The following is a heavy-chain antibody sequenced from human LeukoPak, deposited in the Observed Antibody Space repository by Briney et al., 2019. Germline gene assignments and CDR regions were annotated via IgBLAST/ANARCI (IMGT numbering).Heavy chain of an antibody. CDR1: GFTFDDYA. Sequence: GGSLRLSCAASGFTFDDYAMHWVRQAPGKGLEWVSLISWDGGSTYYADSVKGRFTISRDNSKNSLYLQMNSLRAEDTALYYCAKDISRYGYGSIFDYWGQGTLVTVSS. CDR2: ISWDGGST. CDR3: AKDISRYGYGSIFDY. D-gene: IGHD5-18*01. V-gene: IGHV3-43D*03. J-gene: IGHJ4*02.